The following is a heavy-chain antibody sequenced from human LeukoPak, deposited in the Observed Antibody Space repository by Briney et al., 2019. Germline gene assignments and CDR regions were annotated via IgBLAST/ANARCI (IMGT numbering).Heavy chain of an antibody. J-gene: IGHJ4*02. CDR1: GFPFSSYA. Sequence: SGGSLRLSCAASGFPFSSYAMSWVRQAPGKGLEWVSTISNSDDSTYYADSVKGRFTISRDNSENTLFLRMNSLRAEDTAVYCCAKATGYLLWGQGTLVIVSS. D-gene: IGHD1-14*01. CDR2: ISNSDDST. CDR3: AKATGYLL. V-gene: IGHV3-23*01.